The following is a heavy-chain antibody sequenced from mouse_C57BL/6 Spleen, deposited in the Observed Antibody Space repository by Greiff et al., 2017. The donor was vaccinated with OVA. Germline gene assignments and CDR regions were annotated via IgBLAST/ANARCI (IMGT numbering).Heavy chain of an antibody. Sequence: QVQLQQPGAELVKPGASVKLSCKASGYTFTSYWMQWVKQRPGQGLEWIGEIDPSDSYTNYNQKFKGKATLTVDTSSSTAYMQLSSLTSEDSAVYYCARWPYGSSYWYFDVWGTGTTVTVSS. J-gene: IGHJ1*03. D-gene: IGHD1-1*01. V-gene: IGHV1-50*01. CDR2: IDPSDSYT. CDR3: ARWPYGSSYWYFDV. CDR1: GYTFTSYW.